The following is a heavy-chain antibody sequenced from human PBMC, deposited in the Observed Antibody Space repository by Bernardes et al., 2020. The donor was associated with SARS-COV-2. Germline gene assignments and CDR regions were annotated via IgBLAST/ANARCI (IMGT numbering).Heavy chain of an antibody. CDR3: ARRGGYGDSYYLDY. J-gene: IGHJ4*02. CDR2: IVTFFGTT. Sequence: SAEVSCKASGGSFSSYSINWVRQAPGQGLAWMGEIVTFFGTTRYAQKFQGRVTISADESTSTAYMEVSSLTSEDTAIYYCARRGGYGDSYYLDYWGQGTLVTVSS. CDR1: GGSFSSYS. D-gene: IGHD4-17*01. V-gene: IGHV1-69*13.